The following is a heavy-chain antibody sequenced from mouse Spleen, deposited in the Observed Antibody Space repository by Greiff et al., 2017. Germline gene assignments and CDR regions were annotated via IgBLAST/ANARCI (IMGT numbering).Heavy chain of an antibody. D-gene: IGHD4-1*01. Sequence: EVQLQQPGPELVKPGASVKMSCKASGYTFTSYVMHWVKQKPGQGLEWIGYINPYNDGTKYNEKFKGKATLTSDKSSSTAYMELSSLTSEDSAVYYCARDLGYWYFDVWGAGTTVTVSS. J-gene: IGHJ1*01. CDR2: INPYNDGT. CDR1: GYTFTSYV. CDR3: ARDLGYWYFDV. V-gene: IGHV1-14*01.